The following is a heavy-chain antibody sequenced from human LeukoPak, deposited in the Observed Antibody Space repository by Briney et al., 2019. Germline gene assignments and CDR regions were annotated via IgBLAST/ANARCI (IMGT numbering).Heavy chain of an antibody. CDR2: INPNSGGT. V-gene: IGHV1-2*02. CDR3: AREAGIAAAGDY. J-gene: IGHJ4*02. Sequence: ASVKVSCKASVYTFTAEYMHWVRQAPGQGLEWMGWINPNSGGTNYAQKFQGRVTMTRDTSISTAYMELSRLRSDDTAVYYCAREAGIAAAGDYWGQGTLVTVCS. CDR1: VYTFTAEY. D-gene: IGHD6-13*01.